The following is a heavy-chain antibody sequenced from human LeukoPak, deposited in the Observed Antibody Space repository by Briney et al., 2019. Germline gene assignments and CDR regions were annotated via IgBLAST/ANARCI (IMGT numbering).Heavy chain of an antibody. Sequence: GGSLRLSCAASGFTFSSFEMNWVRQAPGRGLEFISYISGSGGAKYYADSVKGRFTISRDNAENSVNLQMNSLGADDTAVYYCARAAYSSTWYSRYFDLWGRGTLVTVSS. CDR3: ARAAYSSTWYSRYFDL. V-gene: IGHV3-48*03. CDR1: GFTFSSFE. D-gene: IGHD6-13*01. J-gene: IGHJ2*01. CDR2: ISGSGGAK.